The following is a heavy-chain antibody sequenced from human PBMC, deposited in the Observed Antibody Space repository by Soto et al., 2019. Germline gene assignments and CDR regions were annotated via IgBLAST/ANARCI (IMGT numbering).Heavy chain of an antibody. CDR3: TTEAYDNSGSLAFDI. CDR1: DGSLSPNY. CDR2: IFHTGTT. D-gene: IGHD3-22*01. Sequence: SETLSLTCTVSDGSLSPNYWSWIRQPPGKGLEWIGYIFHTGTTSYNPSLKSRVTLSVDTSQSQFSLKLNSVTAADTAVYYCTTEAYDNSGSLAFDIWGPGTLVTVSS. J-gene: IGHJ3*02. V-gene: IGHV4-59*08.